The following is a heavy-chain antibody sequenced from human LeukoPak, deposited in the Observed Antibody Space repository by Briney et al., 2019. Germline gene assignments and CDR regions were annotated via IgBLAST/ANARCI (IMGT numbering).Heavy chain of an antibody. CDR3: ARDWGYCSSTSCYMHDYFDY. V-gene: IGHV1-46*01. CDR2: INPSGGST. J-gene: IGHJ4*01. D-gene: IGHD2-2*02. CDR1: GYTFTSYY. Sequence: ASVKVSCKASGYTFTSYYMHWVRQAPGQGLEWMGIINPSGGSTSYAQKFQGRVTMTRNMSTSTVYMELSSLRSEDTAVYYCARDWGYCSSTSCYMHDYFDYWGQGTLVTVSS.